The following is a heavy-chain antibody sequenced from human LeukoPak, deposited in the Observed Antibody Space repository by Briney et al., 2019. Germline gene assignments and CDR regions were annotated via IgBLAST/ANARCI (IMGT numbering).Heavy chain of an antibody. J-gene: IGHJ5*02. CDR1: GGSIGSGGYY. Sequence: SETLSLTCTVSGGSIGSGGYYWSWIRQHPGKGLEWIGYIYYSGSTYYNPSLKSRVTISVDTSKNQFSLKLSSVTAADTAVYYCARGAIPNWFDPWGQGTLVTVSS. V-gene: IGHV4-31*03. CDR2: IYYSGST. CDR3: ARGAIPNWFDP.